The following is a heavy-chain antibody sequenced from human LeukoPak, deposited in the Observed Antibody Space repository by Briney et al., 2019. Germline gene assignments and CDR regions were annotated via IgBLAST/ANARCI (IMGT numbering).Heavy chain of an antibody. CDR3: ARELPYNSSGYYGRARYYYGMDV. CDR2: INHSGST. Sequence: SETLSLTCAVYGGSFSGYYWSWIRQPPGKGLEWIGEINHSGSTDYNPSLKSRVTISVDTSKNQFSLKLSSVTAADTAVYYCARELPYNSSGYYGRARYYYGMDVWGQGTTVTVSS. D-gene: IGHD3-22*01. V-gene: IGHV4-34*01. J-gene: IGHJ6*02. CDR1: GGSFSGYY.